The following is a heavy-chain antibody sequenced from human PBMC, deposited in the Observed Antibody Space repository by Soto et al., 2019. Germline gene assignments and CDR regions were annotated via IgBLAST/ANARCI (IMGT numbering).Heavy chain of an antibody. V-gene: IGHV3-66*01. Sequence: EAQLVESGGGLVQPGGSLRLSCAASGFTVSSNYMSWVRQAPGKGLEWVSVIYSGGSTYYADSVKGRFTISRDNSKNTLYLQMNSLRAEDTAVYYCARDWRQLYGMDVWGQGTTVTVSS. CDR1: GFTVSSNY. CDR2: IYSGGST. D-gene: IGHD6-13*01. CDR3: ARDWRQLYGMDV. J-gene: IGHJ6*02.